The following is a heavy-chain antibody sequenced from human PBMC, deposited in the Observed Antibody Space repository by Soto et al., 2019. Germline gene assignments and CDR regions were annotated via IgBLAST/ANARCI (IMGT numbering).Heavy chain of an antibody. CDR1: GGTFSSYA. CDR2: IIPIFGAT. D-gene: IGHD1-26*01. V-gene: IGHV1-69*06. J-gene: IGHJ5*01. CDR3: ARMGGSFLDS. Sequence: QVQLVQSGAEVKKPGSSVKVSCKASGGTFSSYAITWVRQAPGQGLDWMGEIIPIFGATNFAQRFQGRLTITAEKSTPTAYMELSSLTSEDTAVYYCARMGGSFLDSWGQGTLVIVSS.